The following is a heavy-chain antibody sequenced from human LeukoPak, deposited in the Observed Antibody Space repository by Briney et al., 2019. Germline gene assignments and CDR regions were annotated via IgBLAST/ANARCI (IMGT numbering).Heavy chain of an antibody. CDR3: ARSRAGGSSGYYPDSNWFDP. D-gene: IGHD3-22*01. CDR1: GYTFSSYA. Sequence: SVKVSCKASGYTFSSYAISWVRQAPGQGLEWMGGIIPIFGTANYAQKFQGRVTITADESTSTAYMELSSLRSEDTAVYYCARSRAGGSSGYYPDSNWFDPWGQGTLVTVSS. CDR2: IIPIFGTA. J-gene: IGHJ5*02. V-gene: IGHV1-69*13.